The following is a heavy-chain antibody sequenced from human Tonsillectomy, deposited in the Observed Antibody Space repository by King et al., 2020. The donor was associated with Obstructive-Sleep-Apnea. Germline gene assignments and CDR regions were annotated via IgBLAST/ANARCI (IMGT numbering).Heavy chain of an antibody. CDR3: AKDQGWGVATTTFDY. D-gene: IGHD5-12*01. Sequence: VQLQESGGAVVQPGGSLRLSCAASGFSFDDYAMHWVRQAPGKGLEWVSLISWDGGSTYYADSVKGRFTISRDNIKNSLFLQMNSLRAEDTAFYYCAKDQGWGVATTTFDYWGQGTVVTVSS. V-gene: IGHV3-43D*03. J-gene: IGHJ4*02. CDR2: ISWDGGST. CDR1: GFSFDDYA.